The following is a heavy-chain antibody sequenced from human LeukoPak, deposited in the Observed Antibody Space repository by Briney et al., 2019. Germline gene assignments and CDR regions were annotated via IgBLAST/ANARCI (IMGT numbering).Heavy chain of an antibody. J-gene: IGHJ4*02. CDR3: ARVRRQRLERISFDS. Sequence: GGSLRLSCAASGFTLSDYYINWIRQAPGKGLEWVSSISSSGYGIFYADSVKDRFSVSRDNVNNIVHLQLNRLRAEDTALYFCARVRRQRLERISFDSWGQGTPVTVSS. CDR2: ISSSGYGI. V-gene: IGHV3-11*01. D-gene: IGHD6-25*01. CDR1: GFTLSDYY.